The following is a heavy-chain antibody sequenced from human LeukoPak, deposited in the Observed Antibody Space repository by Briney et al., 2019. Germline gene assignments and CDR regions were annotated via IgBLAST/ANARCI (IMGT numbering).Heavy chain of an antibody. D-gene: IGHD3-22*01. CDR2: ISYSGST. CDR1: GGSFSGYY. CDR3: AREPGFDSSGYLNWFDP. Sequence: SETLSLTCAVYGGSFSGYYWGWIRQPPGKGLEWIACISYSGSTKYNPSLKSRVTISVDTSKNELSLKLSSVTAADTAVYYCAREPGFDSSGYLNWFDPWGQGTLVTVSS. J-gene: IGHJ5*02. V-gene: IGHV4-59*01.